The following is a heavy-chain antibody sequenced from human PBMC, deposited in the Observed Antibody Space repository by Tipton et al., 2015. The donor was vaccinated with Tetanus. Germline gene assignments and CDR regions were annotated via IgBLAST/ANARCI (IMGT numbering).Heavy chain of an antibody. J-gene: IGHJ4*02. D-gene: IGHD6-13*01. CDR3: ARGWGSSWYYFDN. CDR1: GGSIDRSPYY. Sequence: TLSLTCSVSGGSIDRSPYYWGWIRQPPGKGLEWIGSVYYTGSTYYNPSLRSRVTMSVDTSKNQFSLHLTSVTAADTAVYYCARGWGSSWYYFDNWGQGTLVTVSS. CDR2: VYYTGST. V-gene: IGHV4-39*07.